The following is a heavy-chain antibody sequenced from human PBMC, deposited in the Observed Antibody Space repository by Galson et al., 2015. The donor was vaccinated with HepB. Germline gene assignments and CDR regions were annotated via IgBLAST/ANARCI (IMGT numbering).Heavy chain of an antibody. CDR3: ARGIGAVNFDL. CDR1: GFTFSSYA. Sequence: SLRLSCAASGFTFSSYAMHWVRQAPGKGLEWVTVLWYDGSNEYYADSVKGRFTISRDNSKNTLYLQMNSLRAEDTAVYYCARGIGAVNFDLWGRGTLVTVSS. V-gene: IGHV3-33*01. D-gene: IGHD6-19*01. J-gene: IGHJ2*01. CDR2: LWYDGSNE.